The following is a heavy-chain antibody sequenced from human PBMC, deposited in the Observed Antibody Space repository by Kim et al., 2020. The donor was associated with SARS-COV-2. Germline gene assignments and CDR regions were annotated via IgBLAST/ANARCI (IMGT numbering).Heavy chain of an antibody. CDR2: INSDGTTT. CDR3: VRRQFTSGWYYFDY. V-gene: IGHV3-74*01. Sequence: GGSLRLSCAASGFTFSSHWMHWVRQAPGKGLVWVSRINSDGTTTSYGDSVKGRITISRDNAKNTLYLQMNSLRAEDTAVYYCVRRQFTSGWYYFDYWGQG. CDR1: GFTFSSHW. J-gene: IGHJ4*02. D-gene: IGHD6-19*01.